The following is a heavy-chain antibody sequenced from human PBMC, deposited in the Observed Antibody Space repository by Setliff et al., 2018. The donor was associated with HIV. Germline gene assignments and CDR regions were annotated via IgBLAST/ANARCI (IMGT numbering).Heavy chain of an antibody. D-gene: IGHD1-26*01. V-gene: IGHV4-59*08. CDR3: ARTTYSGSYFNDS. CDR1: GASIRSYY. J-gene: IGHJ5*01. CDR2: LYYSGST. Sequence: SLTCIVSGASIRSYYWAWIRQSPGRGLQYLGHLYYSGSTYYNPSLKSRVTVSVDPSKNQFSLKLSSVTAADTAVYYCARTTYSGSYFNDSWGQGTLVTVSS.